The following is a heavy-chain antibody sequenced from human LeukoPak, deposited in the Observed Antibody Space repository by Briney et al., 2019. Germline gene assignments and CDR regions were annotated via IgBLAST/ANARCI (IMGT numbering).Heavy chain of an antibody. D-gene: IGHD3-16*01. Sequence: QPGRSLRLSCAASGFTFSSYGMHWVRQAPGKGLEWVAVISYDGSNKYYADSVKGRFTISRDNSKNTLYLQMNSLRAEDTAVYYCAKGGTYRDYFDYWGQGTLVTVSA. CDR3: AKGGTYRDYFDY. V-gene: IGHV3-30*18. J-gene: IGHJ4*02. CDR2: ISYDGSNK. CDR1: GFTFSSYG.